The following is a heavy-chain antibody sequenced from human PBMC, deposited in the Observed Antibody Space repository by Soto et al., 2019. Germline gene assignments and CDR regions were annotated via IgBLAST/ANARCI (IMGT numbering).Heavy chain of an antibody. J-gene: IGHJ4*02. CDR1: GGSISSYY. CDR2: IYYSGST. Sequence: QVQLQESGPGLVKPSETLSLTCTVSGGSISSYYWSWIRQPPGKGLEWIGYIYYSGSTNYNPSLQSRATRSVDTSKTQCSLKRRSVTAADSAVYYCARHHDSWGQGTLVTVSS. CDR3: ARHHDS. V-gene: IGHV4-59*08.